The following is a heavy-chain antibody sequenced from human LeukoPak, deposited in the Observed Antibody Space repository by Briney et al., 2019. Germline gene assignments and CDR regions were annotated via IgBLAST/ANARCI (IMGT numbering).Heavy chain of an antibody. CDR2: INWNSGST. J-gene: IGHJ4*02. CDR1: GFTFDDYG. Sequence: GGSLRLSCAASGFTFDDYGMSWVRQATGKGLEWVSGINWNSGSTGYADSVKGRFTISRDNAKNSLYLQMNSLRAEDTALYYCARDKDGSGSYYMSGFDYWGQGTLVTVSS. D-gene: IGHD3-10*01. CDR3: ARDKDGSGSYYMSGFDY. V-gene: IGHV3-20*04.